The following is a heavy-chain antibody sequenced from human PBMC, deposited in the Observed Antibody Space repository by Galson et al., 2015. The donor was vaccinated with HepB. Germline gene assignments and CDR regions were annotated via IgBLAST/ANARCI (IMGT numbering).Heavy chain of an antibody. Sequence: SVKVSCKASGYTFTSYYMHWVRQAPGQGLEWMGIINPSGGSTSYAQKFQGRVTMTRDTSTSTVYMELSSLRSEDTAVYYCARALPSTIFGVVYYYYGMDVWGQGTTVTVSS. D-gene: IGHD3-3*01. J-gene: IGHJ6*02. V-gene: IGHV1-46*03. CDR2: INPSGGST. CDR1: GYTFTSYY. CDR3: ARALPSTIFGVVYYYYGMDV.